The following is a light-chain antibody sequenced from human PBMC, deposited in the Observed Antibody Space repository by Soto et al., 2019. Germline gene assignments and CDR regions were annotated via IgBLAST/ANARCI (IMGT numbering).Light chain of an antibody. Sequence: QSVLTQPASVSGSPGQSITISCTGTSSDVGGYNYVSWYQQHPGKAPKLMIYDVNNRPSGVSSRFSGSKSGNTASLTISGLQAEDEADYYCSSYTSSSSFYVFGTGTKLTVL. J-gene: IGLJ1*01. CDR2: DVN. V-gene: IGLV2-14*01. CDR1: SSDVGGYNY. CDR3: SSYTSSSSFYV.